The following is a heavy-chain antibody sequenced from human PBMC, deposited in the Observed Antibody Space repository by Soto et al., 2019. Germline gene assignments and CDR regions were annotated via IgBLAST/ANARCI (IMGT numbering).Heavy chain of an antibody. CDR2: INHSGST. CDR1: GGSFSGYY. V-gene: IGHV4-34*01. Sequence: PSETLSLTCAVYGGSFSGYYWSWIRQPPGKWLEWIGEINHSGSTNYNPSLKSRVTISVDTSKNQFSLKLSSVTAADTAVYYCASQENFAGYFQHWGQGTPVTVSS. J-gene: IGHJ1*01. CDR3: ASQENFAGYFQH.